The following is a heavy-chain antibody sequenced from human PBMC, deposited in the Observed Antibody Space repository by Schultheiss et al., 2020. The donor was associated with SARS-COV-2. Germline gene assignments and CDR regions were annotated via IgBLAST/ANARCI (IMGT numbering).Heavy chain of an antibody. CDR1: GGSISSYY. J-gene: IGHJ4*02. Sequence: SQTLSLTCTVSGGSISSYYWSWIRQPAGKGLEWIGRIYTSGSTNYNPCLKSRVTMSVDTSKNQFSLKLSSVTAADTAVYYCARSSFRSRFDYWGQGTLVTVSS. CDR2: IYTSGST. CDR3: ARSSFRSRFDY. V-gene: IGHV4-4*07. D-gene: IGHD2-2*01.